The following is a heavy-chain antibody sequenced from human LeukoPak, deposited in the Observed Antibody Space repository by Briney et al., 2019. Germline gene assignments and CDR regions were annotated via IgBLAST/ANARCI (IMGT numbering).Heavy chain of an antibody. Sequence: ASVKVSCKASGDTFNNYYVNWVRQAPGQGLEWMGIINPSGTSTNDAQGFQGRLTMSRDTSTTTDYMELSSLRSEDTAVYYCARDATYSRITNFDYWGQGTLVTVSS. V-gene: IGHV1-46*02. CDR3: ARDATYSRITNFDY. J-gene: IGHJ4*02. D-gene: IGHD6-13*01. CDR1: GDTFNNYY. CDR2: INPSGTST.